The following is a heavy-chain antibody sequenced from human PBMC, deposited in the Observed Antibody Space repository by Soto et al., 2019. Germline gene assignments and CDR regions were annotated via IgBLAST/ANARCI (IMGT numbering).Heavy chain of an antibody. CDR1: GGAIDRGGYY. CDR3: ARVGTSYARRGLDV. V-gene: IGHV4-31*03. D-gene: IGHD7-27*01. CDR2: IYYTGSA. Sequence: PXETLSLTCKVAGGAIDRGGYYWCWIRQHRGKGLEWIGHIYYTGSAYYKPSLKSRVSMSIDTSQNQFSLELISVTAEDTAVYYCARVGTSYARRGLDVWGQGTTVTVSS. J-gene: IGHJ6*01.